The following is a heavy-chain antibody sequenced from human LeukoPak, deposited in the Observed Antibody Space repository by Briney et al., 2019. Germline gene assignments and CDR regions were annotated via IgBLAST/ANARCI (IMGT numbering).Heavy chain of an antibody. CDR1: GFTFSSYE. Sequence: GGSLRLSCAASGFTFSSYEMNWVRQAPGKGLEWVSSISSSSSYIYYADSVKGRFTISRDNAKNSLYLQMNSLRAEDTAVYYCARDGTAAGTGYYYYMDVWGKGTTVTVSS. D-gene: IGHD6-13*01. V-gene: IGHV3-21*01. CDR3: ARDGTAAGTGYYYYMDV. CDR2: ISSSSSYI. J-gene: IGHJ6*03.